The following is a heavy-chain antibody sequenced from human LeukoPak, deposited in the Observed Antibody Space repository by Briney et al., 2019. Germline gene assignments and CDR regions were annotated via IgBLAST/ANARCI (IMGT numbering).Heavy chain of an antibody. CDR2: ISGSGGST. CDR3: ARVYDFWSGYPPGY. J-gene: IGHJ4*02. V-gene: IGHV3-23*01. Sequence: GGSLRLSCAASGFTLSSFAMSWVRQAPGKGLEWVSGISGSGGSTYYADAVKGRFTISRDNAKNSLYLQMNSLRAEDTAVYYCARVYDFWSGYPPGYWGQGTLVTVSS. CDR1: GFTLSSFA. D-gene: IGHD3-3*01.